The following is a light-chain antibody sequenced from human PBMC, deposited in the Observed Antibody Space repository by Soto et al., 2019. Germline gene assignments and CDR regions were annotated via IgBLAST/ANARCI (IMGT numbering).Light chain of an antibody. CDR2: DAS. Sequence: PGEIATLSCRASQSVSSYLAWYQQKPGQAPRLLIYDASNRATGIPARFSGSGSGTDFTLTISSLEPEDSAVYYCQQRHMWPITFGQGTRLEIK. V-gene: IGKV3-11*01. CDR3: QQRHMWPIT. CDR1: QSVSSY. J-gene: IGKJ5*01.